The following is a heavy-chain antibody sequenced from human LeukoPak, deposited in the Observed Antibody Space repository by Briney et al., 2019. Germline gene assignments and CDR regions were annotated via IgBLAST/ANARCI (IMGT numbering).Heavy chain of an antibody. J-gene: IGHJ6*02. Sequence: ASVKVSCKASGGTFSSYAISWVRQAPGQGLEWMGGIIPIFGTANYAQKFQGRVTMTTDTSTNTAYMELRSLRSDDTAVYYCARDGIEYGSGNFYSIGIDVWGQGATVTVSS. CDR1: GGTFSSYA. V-gene: IGHV1-69*05. CDR3: ARDGIEYGSGNFYSIGIDV. CDR2: IIPIFGTA. D-gene: IGHD3-10*01.